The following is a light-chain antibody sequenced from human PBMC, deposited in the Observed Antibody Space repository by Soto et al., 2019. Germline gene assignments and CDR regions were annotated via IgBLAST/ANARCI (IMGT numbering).Light chain of an antibody. CDR3: QQYATSAILT. CDR1: QSVRSNY. V-gene: IGKV3-20*01. J-gene: IGKJ3*01. CDR2: AAS. Sequence: EIVLTQSPGTLSLSPGERATLSCRASQSVRSNYLAWYQQRPGQAPRLLIYAASTRATGIPDRFSGSGSGTDFTLTICRLEPEDFAVYFCQQYATSAILTFGPGTKVDIK.